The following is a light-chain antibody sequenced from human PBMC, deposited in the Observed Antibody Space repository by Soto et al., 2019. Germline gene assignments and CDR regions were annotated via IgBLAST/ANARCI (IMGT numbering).Light chain of an antibody. CDR1: QSVSDN. CDR2: GAS. J-gene: IGKJ2*01. V-gene: IGKV3-15*01. CDR3: QQYNDWPYT. Sequence: EIVVTQSPGTLSVSPGERATLSCRARQSVSDNLAWYQQKPGQAPRLLIHGASTRATGIPARFSGSGYGREFTLTISSLQSEDVAVYYCQQYNDWPYTFGPGTKLEIK.